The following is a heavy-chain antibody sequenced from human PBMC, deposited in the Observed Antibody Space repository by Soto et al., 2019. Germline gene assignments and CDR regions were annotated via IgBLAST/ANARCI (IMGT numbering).Heavy chain of an antibody. CDR3: ARTDSGSYGDHFDY. CDR1: GGSFSGYD. Sequence: SETLSLTCAVYGGSFSGYDWSWIRQPPVKGLEWIGDIYYSRSTNYNPSLKSRVTISVDTSKNQFSLKLSSVTAADTAVYYCARTDSGSYGDHFDYWGQGTLVTVSS. D-gene: IGHD1-26*01. J-gene: IGHJ4*02. V-gene: IGHV4-34*01. CDR2: IYYSRST.